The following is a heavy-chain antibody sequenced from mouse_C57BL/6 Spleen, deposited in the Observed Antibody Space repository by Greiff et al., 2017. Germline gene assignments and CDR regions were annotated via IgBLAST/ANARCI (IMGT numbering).Heavy chain of an antibody. CDR1: GFTFTDYY. CDR3: ARSYAMDY. Sequence: EVKLMESGGGLVQPGGSLSLSCAASGFTFTDYYMSWVRQPPGKALEWLGFIRNKANGYTTEYSAPVKGRFTISRDNSQSILYLQMNALRAEDSATYYCARSYAMDYWGQGTSVTVSS. J-gene: IGHJ4*01. CDR2: IRNKANGYTT. V-gene: IGHV7-3*01.